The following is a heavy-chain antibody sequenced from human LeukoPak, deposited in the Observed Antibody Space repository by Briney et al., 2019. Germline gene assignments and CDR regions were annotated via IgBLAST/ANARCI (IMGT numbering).Heavy chain of an antibody. CDR1: GGSISGHY. CDR2: IHYTGKP. D-gene: IGHD3-16*01. J-gene: IGHJ6*02. CDR3: ARFGVDYDMDV. V-gene: IGHV4-59*11. Sequence: SETLSLPCSVSGGSISGHYWTWIRQPPGKGLEWIGQIHYTGKPDYNPSLKSRIIISVDTSKNQVSLQVSSVTAADSAIYYCARFGVDYDMDVWGHGTTVTVFS.